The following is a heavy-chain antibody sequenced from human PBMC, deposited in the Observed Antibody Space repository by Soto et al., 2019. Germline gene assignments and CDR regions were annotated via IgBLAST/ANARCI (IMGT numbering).Heavy chain of an antibody. CDR1: GFTFSSYS. J-gene: IGHJ6*02. CDR3: AKDFSGYSYGTQSYYYYYGMDV. CDR2: ISSSSSYI. Sequence: GGSLRLSCAASGFTFSSYSMNWVRQAPGKGLEWVSSISSSSSYIYYADSVKGRFTISRDNSKNTLYLQMNSLRAEDTAVYYCAKDFSGYSYGTQSYYYYYGMDVWGQGTTVTVSS. V-gene: IGHV3-21*01. D-gene: IGHD5-18*01.